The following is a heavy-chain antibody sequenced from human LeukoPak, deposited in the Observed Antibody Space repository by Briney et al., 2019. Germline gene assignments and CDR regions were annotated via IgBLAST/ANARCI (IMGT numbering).Heavy chain of an antibody. CDR1: GYTFSSYY. D-gene: IGHD3-22*01. CDR3: ARADSGGDSSGYKWFHP. CDR2: INPSGGST. Sequence: ASVKVSCKASGYTFSSYYMHWVRQAPGQGLEWMGIINPSGGSTSYAQKFQSRVTMTRDTSTSTVYMELSSLRPEDTAVYYCARADSGGDSSGYKWFHPWGQGTLVTVSS. V-gene: IGHV1-46*01. J-gene: IGHJ5*02.